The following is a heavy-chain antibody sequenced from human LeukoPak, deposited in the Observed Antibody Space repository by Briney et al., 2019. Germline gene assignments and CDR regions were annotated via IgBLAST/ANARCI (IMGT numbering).Heavy chain of an antibody. V-gene: IGHV4-61*05. J-gene: IGHJ4*02. CDR1: GGSISSSSYY. CDR3: AKGSGWFDY. D-gene: IGHD6-19*01. Sequence: SETLSLTCTVSGGSISSSSYYWGWIRQPPGKGLEWIGYIYYSGSTNYNPSLKSRVTISVDTSKNQFSLKLSSVTAADTAVYYDAKGSGWFDYWGQGTLVTVSS. CDR2: IYYSGST.